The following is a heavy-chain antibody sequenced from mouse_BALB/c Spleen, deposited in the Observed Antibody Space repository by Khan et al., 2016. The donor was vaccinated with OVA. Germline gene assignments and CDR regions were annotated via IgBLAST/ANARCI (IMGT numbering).Heavy chain of an antibody. CDR1: GYTFKDYV. V-gene: IGHV9-3-1*01. J-gene: IGHJ2*01. CDR2: MNTYTGEP. Sequence: QIQLVQSGPELKQPGETVKISCKAFGYTFKDYVMNWVKQSPGEGLKWMGWMNTYTGEPTYADDFEGRFAFSLETSANTAYLQISSLKDEDTATCFCVRVHGGYWGQGTALTVSS. CDR3: VRVHGGY.